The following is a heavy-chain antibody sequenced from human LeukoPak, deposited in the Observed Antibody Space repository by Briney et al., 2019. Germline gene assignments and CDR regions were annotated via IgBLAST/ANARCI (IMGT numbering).Heavy chain of an antibody. V-gene: IGHV3-23*01. D-gene: IGHD2-2*01. CDR3: AKGDCSSTSCYEGWFSYYYYGMDV. J-gene: IGHJ6*02. CDR2: ISGSGGST. CDR1: GFTFSSYA. Sequence: GGSLRLSCAASGFTFSSYAMSWVRQAPGKGLEWVSAISGSGGSTYYADSVKGRFTISRDNSKNTLYLQMNSLRAEDTAVYYCAKGDCSSTSCYEGWFSYYYYGMDVWGQETTVTVSS.